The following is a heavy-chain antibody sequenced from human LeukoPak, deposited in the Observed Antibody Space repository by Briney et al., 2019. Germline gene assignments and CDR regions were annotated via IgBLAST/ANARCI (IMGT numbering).Heavy chain of an antibody. CDR3: ARTSPGGYCSSTSCDDY. D-gene: IGHD2-2*01. V-gene: IGHV4-39*07. Sequence: SETLSLTCTVSGGSISSSSYYWGWIRQPPGKGLEWIGSIYYSGSTYYNPSLKSRVTMSVDTSKNQFSLKLSSVTAADTAVYYCARTSPGGYCSSTSCDDYWGQGTLVTVSS. CDR1: GGSISSSSYY. J-gene: IGHJ4*02. CDR2: IYYSGST.